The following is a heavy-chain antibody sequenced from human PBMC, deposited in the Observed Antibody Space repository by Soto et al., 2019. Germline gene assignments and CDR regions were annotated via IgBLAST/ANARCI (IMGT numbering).Heavy chain of an antibody. CDR2: INPSGGST. D-gene: IGHD3-22*01. CDR3: ASCCSSGYYYHAFDI. J-gene: IGHJ3*02. Sequence: QVQLVQSGAEVKKPGASVKVSCKASGYTFTSYYMHWVRQAPGQGLKWMGIINPSGGSTSYAQKFQGRVTLTRDTTTSTVYMELSILRSEDTPVYYCASCCSSGYYYHAFDIWGQGTMVTVS. CDR1: GYTFTSYY. V-gene: IGHV1-46*01.